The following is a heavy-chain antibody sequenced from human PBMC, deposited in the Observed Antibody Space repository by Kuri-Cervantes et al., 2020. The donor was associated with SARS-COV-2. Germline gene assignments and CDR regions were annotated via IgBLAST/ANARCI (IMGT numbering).Heavy chain of an antibody. CDR1: GCTFSSYA. D-gene: IGHD6-19*01. J-gene: IGHJ6*02. Sequence: SVKVSCKASGCTFSSYAISWVRQAPGQGLEWMGGISPIFGTANYAQKFQGRVTITADESTSTAYMELSRLRSEDTAVYDCAGVFWISSGFGGGDGMDVWGQGTTVTVSS. CDR3: AGVFWISSGFGGGDGMDV. CDR2: ISPIFGTA. V-gene: IGHV1-69*13.